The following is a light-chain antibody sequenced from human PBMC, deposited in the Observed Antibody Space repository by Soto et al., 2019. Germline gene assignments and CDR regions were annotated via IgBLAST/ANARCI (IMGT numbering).Light chain of an antibody. J-gene: IGKJ5*01. CDR2: DAS. CDR1: QSVSSY. Sequence: EVVLTQSPVTLSLSPGERATLSCGASQSVSSYLAWYQQKPGQAPRLLIYDASNRATGIPARFSGSGSGTDFTLTISSLEPEDFAVYYCQQRSNWPITFGQGTRLEIK. CDR3: QQRSNWPIT. V-gene: IGKV3-11*01.